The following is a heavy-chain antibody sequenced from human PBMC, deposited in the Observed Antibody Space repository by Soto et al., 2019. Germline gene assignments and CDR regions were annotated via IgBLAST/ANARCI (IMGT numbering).Heavy chain of an antibody. CDR2: IYHSGST. CDR3: ASGKRLVLNY. Sequence: LSVTCAVSGGSISSGGYSWSWIRQPPGKGLEWIGYIYHSGSTYYNPSLKSRVTISVDRSKNQFSLKLSSVTAADTAVYYCASGKRLVLNYWGQGTLVTVSS. CDR1: GGSISSGGYS. D-gene: IGHD6-25*01. V-gene: IGHV4-30-2*01. J-gene: IGHJ4*02.